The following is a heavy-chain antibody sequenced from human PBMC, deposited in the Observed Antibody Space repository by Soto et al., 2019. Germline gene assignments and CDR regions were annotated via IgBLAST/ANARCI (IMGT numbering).Heavy chain of an antibody. CDR1: GFTLRGYG. Sequence: GGSRGLSGAASGFTLRGYGWTGFPKAPGKGRGGVSVINSDGSSPGYADSVKGRFTISRDNAKNTLYLQMNSLRAEDTAVYYCARELRTGEEAFDIWGQGTMVTVSS. CDR3: ARELRTGEEAFDI. V-gene: IGHV3-74*01. CDR2: INSDGSSP. J-gene: IGHJ3*02. D-gene: IGHD7-27*01.